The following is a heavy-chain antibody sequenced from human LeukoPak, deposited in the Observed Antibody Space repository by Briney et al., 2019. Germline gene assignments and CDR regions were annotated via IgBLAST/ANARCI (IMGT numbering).Heavy chain of an antibody. CDR2: IIPILGIA. J-gene: IGHJ6*02. V-gene: IGHV1-69*04. CDR3: AREAAGNHITYYYGMDV. CDR1: GGTFSSYA. D-gene: IGHD6-13*01. Sequence: SVKVSCKASGGTFSSYAISWVRQAPGQGLEWMGRIIPILGIANYAQKFQGRVTITADKSTSTAYMELSSPRSEDTAVYYCAREAAGNHITYYYGMDVWGQGTTVTVSS.